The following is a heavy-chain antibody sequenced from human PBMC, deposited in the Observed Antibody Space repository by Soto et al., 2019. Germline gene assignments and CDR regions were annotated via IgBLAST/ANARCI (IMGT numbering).Heavy chain of an antibody. D-gene: IGHD6-13*01. J-gene: IGHJ5*02. CDR2: INAGNGNT. CDR3: ARDGGYSSSWYPFAP. V-gene: IGHV1-3*01. CDR1: GYTFKSYA. Sequence: PAEVACKACGYTFKSYAMHWACHAPGQRLEWMGWINAGNGNTKYSQKFQGRVTITRDTSASTAYMELSSLRSEDTAVYYCARDGGYSSSWYPFAPWGQGTLVTVSS.